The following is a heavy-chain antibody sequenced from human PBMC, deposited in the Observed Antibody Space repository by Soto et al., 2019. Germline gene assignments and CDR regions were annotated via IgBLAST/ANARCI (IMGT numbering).Heavy chain of an antibody. V-gene: IGHV3-11*01. Sequence: GGSLRRXXXXXGFXXXYYYMTGVRQSPGKGLEWVSRISGTGTSIYYADSVKGRFTISRDNAKKSLYLQMNSLRGEDTAVYYCARDPYETNLFDHWGQGALVTVSS. CDR1: GFXXXYYY. D-gene: IGHD3-22*01. CDR3: ARDPYETNLFDH. J-gene: IGHJ4*02. CDR2: ISGTGTSI.